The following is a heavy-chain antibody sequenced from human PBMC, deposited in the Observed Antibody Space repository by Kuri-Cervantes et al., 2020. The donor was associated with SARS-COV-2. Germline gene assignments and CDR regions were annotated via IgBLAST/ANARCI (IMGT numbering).Heavy chain of an antibody. J-gene: IGHJ4*02. CDR3: ARVVGLYGDFDY. CDR2: ISAYNGNT. CDR1: GYTFTSYA. V-gene: IGHV1-18*01. D-gene: IGHD1-26*01. Sequence: ASVKVSCKASGYTFTSYAMNWVRQAPGQGLEWMGWISAYNGNTNYAQKLQGRVTMTTDTSTSTAYMELRSLRSDDTAVYYCARVVGLYGDFDYWGQGTLVTVSS.